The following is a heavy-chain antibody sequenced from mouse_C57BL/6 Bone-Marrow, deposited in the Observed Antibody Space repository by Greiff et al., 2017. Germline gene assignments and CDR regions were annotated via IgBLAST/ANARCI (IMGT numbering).Heavy chain of an antibody. CDR1: GYTFTSYG. V-gene: IGHV1-81*01. Sequence: QVQLQQSGAELARPGASVKLSCKASGYTFTSYGISWVKQRTGQGLEWIGEIYPRSGNTYYNEKFKGKATLTADKSSSTASMELRSRTSEGSAVYFCARSYYGYDADYYAMDYWGQGTSVTVSS. CDR2: IYPRSGNT. D-gene: IGHD2-2*01. CDR3: ARSYYGYDADYYAMDY. J-gene: IGHJ4*01.